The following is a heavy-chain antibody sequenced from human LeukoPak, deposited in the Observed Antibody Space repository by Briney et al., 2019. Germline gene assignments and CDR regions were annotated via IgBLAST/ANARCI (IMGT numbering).Heavy chain of an antibody. J-gene: IGHJ4*02. CDR2: TYYRSKWYN. Sequence: PSQTLSLTCAISGDTVSSNSAAWNWIRQSPSRGLEWLGRTYYRSKWYNDYAVSVKSRITINPDTSKNQFSLQLNSVTPEDTAVYYCARSPPRGSGSYFGFGYWGQGTLVTVSS. CDR3: ARSPPRGSGSYFGFGY. D-gene: IGHD1-26*01. CDR1: GDTVSSNSAA. V-gene: IGHV6-1*01.